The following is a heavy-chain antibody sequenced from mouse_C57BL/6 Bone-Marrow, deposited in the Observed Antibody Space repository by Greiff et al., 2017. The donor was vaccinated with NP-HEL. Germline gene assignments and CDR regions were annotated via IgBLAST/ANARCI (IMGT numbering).Heavy chain of an antibody. CDR3: ACVSDGYLDY. J-gene: IGHJ2*01. CDR2: IDPSDSYT. V-gene: IGHV1-59*01. D-gene: IGHD2-3*01. Sequence: QQSGAELVRPGTSVKLSCKASGYTFTSYWMHWVKQRPGQGLEWIGVIDPSDSYTNYNQKFKGKATLTVDTSSSTAYMQLSSLTSEDSAVYYCACVSDGYLDYWGQGTTLTVSS. CDR1: GYTFTSYW.